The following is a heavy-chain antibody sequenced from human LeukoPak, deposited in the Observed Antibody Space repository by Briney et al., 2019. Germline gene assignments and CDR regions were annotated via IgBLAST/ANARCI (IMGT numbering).Heavy chain of an antibody. J-gene: IGHJ5*02. CDR3: ARCRGVKVCWFAP. D-gene: IGHD3-10*01. CDR1: GDSIISGGYY. CDR2: IYYSGNT. Sequence: PSQTLSLTCTVSGDSIISGGYYWSWIRQHPGKGLEWIGCIYYSGNTYYNPSLKDRVIISLDTSENQFSLKLTSVTAADTAVYYCARCRGVKVCWFAPWGQGTLVTVSS. V-gene: IGHV4-31*03.